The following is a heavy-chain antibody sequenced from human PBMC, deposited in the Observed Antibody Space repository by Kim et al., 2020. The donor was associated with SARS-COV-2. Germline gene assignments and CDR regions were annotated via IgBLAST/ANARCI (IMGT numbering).Heavy chain of an antibody. Sequence: GGSLRLSCAASGFTFSSYWMSWVRQAPGKGLEWVANIKQDGSEKYYVDSVKGRFTISRDNAKNSLYLQMNSLRAEDTAVYYCAREYYDSSPFNPTNTEADYYYYGMDVWGQGTTVTVSS. D-gene: IGHD3-22*01. CDR1: GFTFSSYW. CDR2: IKQDGSEK. J-gene: IGHJ6*02. CDR3: AREYYDSSPFNPTNTEADYYYYGMDV. V-gene: IGHV3-7*01.